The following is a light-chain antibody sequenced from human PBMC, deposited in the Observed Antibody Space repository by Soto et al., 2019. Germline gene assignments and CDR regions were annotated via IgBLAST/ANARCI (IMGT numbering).Light chain of an antibody. CDR2: KAS. V-gene: IGKV1-5*03. J-gene: IGKJ2*01. CDR3: QQYNSYSHT. CDR1: QSISSW. Sequence: DIQMTQSPSTLSASVGDRVTITCRASQSISSWLAWYQQKPGNSPKLLIYKASSLESGVPSRFSGSGSGTEFTLTISSLQPDDFATYDCQQYNSYSHTFGQGTKMEIK.